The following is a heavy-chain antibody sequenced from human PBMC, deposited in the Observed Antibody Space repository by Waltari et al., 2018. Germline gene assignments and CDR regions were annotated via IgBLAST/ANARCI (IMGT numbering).Heavy chain of an antibody. CDR2: IKHSGST. Sequence: QVQLQQWGAGLLKPSETLSLTCAVYGGSFSGYYWSWIRQPPGKGLEWIGEIKHSGSTNYNPSLKSRVTISVYTSKTQFSLKLSSVTAADTAVYYCARASAAGGAFDIWGQGTMVTVSS. D-gene: IGHD6-13*01. J-gene: IGHJ3*02. V-gene: IGHV4-34*01. CDR3: ARASAAGGAFDI. CDR1: GGSFSGYY.